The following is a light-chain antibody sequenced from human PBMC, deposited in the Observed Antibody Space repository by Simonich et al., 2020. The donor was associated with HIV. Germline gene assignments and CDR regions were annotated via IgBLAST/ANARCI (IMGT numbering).Light chain of an antibody. CDR3: SSYTSSSTWI. J-gene: IGLJ2*01. CDR1: SGDVGGYNY. V-gene: IGLV2-14*01. Sequence: QSALTQPASVSGSPGQSITISCTGTSGDVGGYNYVSWYQQHPGKAPNLMIYDVRKRPAGFSNRFSGSKSGNTASLTISGLRAEDEAAYYCSSYTSSSTWIFGGGTKLTVL. CDR2: DVR.